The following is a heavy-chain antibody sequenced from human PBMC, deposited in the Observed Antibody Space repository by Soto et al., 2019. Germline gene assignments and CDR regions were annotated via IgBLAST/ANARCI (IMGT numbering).Heavy chain of an antibody. V-gene: IGHV4-4*02. CDR2: IDQNGIT. CDR1: GDPISSSKW. Sequence: SETLSLTCAVSGDPISSSKWWTWVRQTPGKGLEWIGKIDQNGITNYNPSLESRVTILKDNSKNQLSLKLTSVTAVDSAVYYCARLNRDYYYYGRDVGGQGATGAV. CDR3: ARLNRDYYYYGRDV. J-gene: IGHJ6*02.